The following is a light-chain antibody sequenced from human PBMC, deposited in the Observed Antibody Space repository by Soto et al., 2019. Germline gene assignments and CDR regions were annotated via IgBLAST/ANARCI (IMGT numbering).Light chain of an antibody. J-gene: IGLJ2*01. V-gene: IGLV1-47*02. CDR3: AAWDDSLSGVV. CDR1: STNIGRNP. Sequence: SVLIRPPSASGTPGQRVTISCSGTSTNIGRNPVYWYQQLPGTAPKLLIYGNDQRPSGVPDRFSGSKSGASASLAISGLRSEDEADYYCAAWDDSLSGVVFGGGTRVTVL. CDR2: GND.